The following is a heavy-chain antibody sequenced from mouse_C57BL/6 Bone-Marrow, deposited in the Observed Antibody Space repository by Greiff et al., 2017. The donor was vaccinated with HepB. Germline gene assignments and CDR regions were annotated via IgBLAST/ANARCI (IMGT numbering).Heavy chain of an antibody. V-gene: IGHV2-2*01. J-gene: IGHJ3*01. CDR1: GFSLTSYG. CDR3: ARLRDGYYDGFPWFAY. D-gene: IGHD2-3*01. Sequence: VQLQQSGPGLVQPSQSLSITCTVSGFSLTSYGVHWVRQSPGKGLEWLGVIWSGGSTDYNAAFISRLSISKDNSKSQVFFKMNSLQADDTAIYYCARLRDGYYDGFPWFAYWGQGTLVTVSA. CDR2: IWSGGST.